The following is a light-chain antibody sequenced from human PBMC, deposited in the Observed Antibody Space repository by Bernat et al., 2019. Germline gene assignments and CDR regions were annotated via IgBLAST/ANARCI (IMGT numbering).Light chain of an antibody. CDR3: MQSVPVPVT. J-gene: IGKJ4*01. Sequence: IVMTQSPLSLSVTPGQPASMSFNSTESLLHRDGKTYLYWYMQKPGQPPQLLFYEVSSPYSGVSDRFTGSGSGTEFTLRISRVEADDVGIYYCMQSVPVPVTFGGGTKVEL. V-gene: IGKV2D-29*01. CDR2: EVS. CDR1: ESLLHRDGKTY.